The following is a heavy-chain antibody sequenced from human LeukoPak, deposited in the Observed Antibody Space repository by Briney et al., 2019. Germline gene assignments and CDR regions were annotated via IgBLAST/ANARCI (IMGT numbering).Heavy chain of an antibody. CDR1: GFTFSSYG. CDR2: IWYDGSNK. V-gene: IGHV3-33*01. Sequence: SGGSLRLSCAASGFTFSSYGMHWVRQVPGKGLEWVAVIWYDGSNKYYADSVKGRFTISRDNSKNTLYLQMNSLRAEDTAVYYCARDRISGYQLDYWGQGTLVTVSS. CDR3: ARDRISGYQLDY. D-gene: IGHD3-22*01. J-gene: IGHJ4*02.